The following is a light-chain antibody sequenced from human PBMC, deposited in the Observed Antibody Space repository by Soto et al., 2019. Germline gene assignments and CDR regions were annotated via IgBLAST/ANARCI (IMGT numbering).Light chain of an antibody. CDR1: QSVSSN. Sequence: EMVMTQSPATLSVSPGERATLSCKASQSVSSNLAWYQQKPGQAPRLLIYGASARATGIPARFSGSGSGTDFTLTISSLQSEDFAVYYCQQYSDWPPWTFGQGTKVEIK. CDR2: GAS. V-gene: IGKV3-15*01. J-gene: IGKJ1*01. CDR3: QQYSDWPPWT.